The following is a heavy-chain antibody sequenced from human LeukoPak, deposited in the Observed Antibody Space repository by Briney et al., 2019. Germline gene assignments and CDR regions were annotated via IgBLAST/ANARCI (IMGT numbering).Heavy chain of an antibody. D-gene: IGHD3-22*01. CDR1: GGSISSYY. J-gene: IGHJ4*02. Sequence: SETLSLTCTVSGGSISSYYWSWIRQPPGKGLEWIGYIYYSGSTNYNPSLKSRVTISVDTSKNQFSLKLSSVTAADTAVYYCAREAPVEYYYDSSGCLDYWGQGTLVTVSS. CDR3: AREAPVEYYYDSSGCLDY. CDR2: IYYSGST. V-gene: IGHV4-59*01.